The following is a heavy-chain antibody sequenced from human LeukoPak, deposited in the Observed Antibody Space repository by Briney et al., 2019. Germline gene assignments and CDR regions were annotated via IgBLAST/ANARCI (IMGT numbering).Heavy chain of an antibody. Sequence: PSETLSLTCTVSGGSISSYYWSWIRQPPGKGLERIGYIYYSGSTNYNPSLKSRVTISVDTSKNQFSLKLSSVTAADTAVYYCARHSGFSPYYYYGMDVWGQGTTVTVSS. D-gene: IGHD3-10*01. CDR3: ARHSGFSPYYYYGMDV. CDR2: IYYSGST. J-gene: IGHJ6*02. V-gene: IGHV4-59*08. CDR1: GGSISSYY.